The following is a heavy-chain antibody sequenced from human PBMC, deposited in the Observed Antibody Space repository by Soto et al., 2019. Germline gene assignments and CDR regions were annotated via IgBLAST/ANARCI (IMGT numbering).Heavy chain of an antibody. CDR3: ARVWDDYENNWYFDL. D-gene: IGHD4-17*01. J-gene: IGHJ2*01. V-gene: IGHV1-69*02. CDR1: GGTFSSYT. Sequence: QVQLVHSGAEVKKPGSSVKVSCTASGGTFSSYTISWVRQAPGQGLEWMGRIIPILGIANYAQKFQGRVTITADKSTSTAYMELSSLRSEDTAVYYCARVWDDYENNWYFDLWGRGTLVTVSS. CDR2: IIPILGIA.